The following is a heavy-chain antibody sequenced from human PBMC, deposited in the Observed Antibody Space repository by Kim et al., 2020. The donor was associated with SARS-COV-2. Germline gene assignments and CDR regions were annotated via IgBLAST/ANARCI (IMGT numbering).Heavy chain of an antibody. Sequence: TTNYNPSLKGRLTMSEDTSKNQFYLRLQSVTVTDTAVYFCARGGQWEVLASWGQGTLVTVSS. D-gene: IGHD1-26*01. J-gene: IGHJ5*01. V-gene: IGHV4-59*09. CDR2: TT. CDR3: ARGGQWEVLAS.